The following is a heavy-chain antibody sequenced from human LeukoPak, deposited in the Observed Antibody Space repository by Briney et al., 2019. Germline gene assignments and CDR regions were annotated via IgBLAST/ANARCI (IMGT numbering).Heavy chain of an antibody. V-gene: IGHV3-66*01. D-gene: IGHD6-6*01. CDR2: IYSGGGT. Sequence: GGSLRLSCAVSGVTVGNNYMNWVRQAPGKGLEWVSLIYSGGGTHYADSVKGRFTISRDNSKNTLYLQMNSLGVDDTAVYYCARDPPAVAANTYGWGQGTLVTVSS. J-gene: IGHJ4*02. CDR3: ARDPPAVAANTYG. CDR1: GVTVGNNY.